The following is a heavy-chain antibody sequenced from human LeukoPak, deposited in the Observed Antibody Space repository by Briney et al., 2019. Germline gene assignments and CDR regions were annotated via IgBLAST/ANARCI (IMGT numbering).Heavy chain of an antibody. Sequence: PGGSLRLSCAASGFTLSDHYMDWLRQAPGKGLEWVARSRNKANGYTTEYAASVKGRFTISRDDSKNSVFLQMNSLKTEDTAVYYCARVHSSSWAGSYFDYWGQGTLVTVSS. D-gene: IGHD6-13*01. CDR2: SRNKANGYTT. J-gene: IGHJ4*02. V-gene: IGHV3-72*01. CDR1: GFTLSDHY. CDR3: ARVHSSSWAGSYFDY.